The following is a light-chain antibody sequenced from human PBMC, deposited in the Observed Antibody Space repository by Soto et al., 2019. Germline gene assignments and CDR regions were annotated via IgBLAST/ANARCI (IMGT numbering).Light chain of an antibody. V-gene: IGKV1-5*03. CDR3: QQYNSYSGCT. J-gene: IGKJ1*01. Sequence: DIQMTQSPSTLSASVGDRVTITCRASQSISSWLAWYQQKPGKAPKLLIYKASSLESGVPSRFSGSGSGTEFTLTISSLQPDDFATYYCQQYNSYSGCTFGQGNKVEIK. CDR1: QSISSW. CDR2: KAS.